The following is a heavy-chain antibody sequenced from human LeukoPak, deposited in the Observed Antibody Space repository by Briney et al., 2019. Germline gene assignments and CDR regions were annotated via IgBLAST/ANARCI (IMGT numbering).Heavy chain of an antibody. CDR1: GFTFSDYY. CDR2: IGSSGTNL. J-gene: IGHJ5*02. D-gene: IGHD6-19*01. CDR3: ARGYGGQWLVRRNWFDP. V-gene: IGHV3-11*01. Sequence: PGGSLRLSCAASGFTFSDYYMSWIRQAPGKGLEWVSNIGSSGTNLYYADSVKGRFTISRDNVKNSLYLQMHSLRAEDTAVYYCARGYGGQWLVRRNWFDPWGQGTLVTVSS.